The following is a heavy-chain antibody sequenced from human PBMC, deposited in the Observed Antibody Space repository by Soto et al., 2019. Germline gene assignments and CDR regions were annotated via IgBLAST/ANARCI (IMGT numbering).Heavy chain of an antibody. CDR2: IYPGDSDT. J-gene: IGHJ6*02. CDR3: ARLPMDYDSSGYYYYPRYYYGMDV. V-gene: IGHV5-51*01. D-gene: IGHD3-22*01. CDR1: GYSFTSYW. Sequence: PGESLKISCKGSGYSFTSYWIGWVRQMPGKGLEWMGIIYPGDSDTRYSPSFQGQVTISADKSISTAYLQWSSLKASDTAMYYCARLPMDYDSSGYYYYPRYYYGMDVWGQGTTVTVSS.